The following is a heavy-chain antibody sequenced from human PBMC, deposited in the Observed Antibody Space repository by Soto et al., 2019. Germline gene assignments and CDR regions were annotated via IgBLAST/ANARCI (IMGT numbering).Heavy chain of an antibody. D-gene: IGHD6-13*01. CDR2: IYYSGST. J-gene: IGHJ4*02. V-gene: IGHV4-59*08. CDR3: ARHGPIAAAGTVFDY. Sequence: QVQLQESGPGLVKPSETLSLTCTVSGGSISSYYWSWIRQPPGKGLEWIGYIYYSGSTNYNPSLKSRVTRSVAPSKTQFSLKLGSVTAADTAVYYCARHGPIAAAGTVFDYWGQGTLVTVSS. CDR1: GGSISSYY.